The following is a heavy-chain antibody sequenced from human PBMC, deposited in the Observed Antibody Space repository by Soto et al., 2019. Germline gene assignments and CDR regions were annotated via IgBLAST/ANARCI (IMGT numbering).Heavy chain of an antibody. CDR3: ARTTDYYGANTADS. D-gene: IGHD3-3*01. V-gene: IGHV4-59*01. CDR2: IHYSGST. Sequence: SETLSLTCTASGGSISGYYWSWIRQPPGKGLEWIGYIHYSGSTNYSPSLKTRVTISVDTSKNQFSLRLNSVTAADTAVYYCARTTDYYGANTADSWGQGTLVTVSS. CDR1: GGSISGYY. J-gene: IGHJ5*01.